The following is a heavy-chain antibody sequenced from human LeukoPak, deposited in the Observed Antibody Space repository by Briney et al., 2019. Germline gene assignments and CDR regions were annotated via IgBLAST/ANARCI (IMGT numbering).Heavy chain of an antibody. Sequence: ASVTVSCKASGYTFSSYAISWVRQAPGQGLEWMGGIIPIFDTGNYAQKFQGRVTLTRDMSTSTDYLELSSLRSEDTAVYYCARDNSVRDEAWWFNPWGQGTLVTVSS. V-gene: IGHV1-69*05. CDR1: GYTFSSYA. CDR3: ARDNSVRDEAWWFNP. J-gene: IGHJ5*02. CDR2: IIPIFDTG. D-gene: IGHD5-24*01.